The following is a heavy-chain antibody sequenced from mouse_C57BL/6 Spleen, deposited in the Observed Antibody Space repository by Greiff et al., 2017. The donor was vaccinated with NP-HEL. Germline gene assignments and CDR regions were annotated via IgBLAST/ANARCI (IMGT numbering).Heavy chain of an antibody. CDR2: INPNNGGT. V-gene: IGHV1-22*01. CDR1: GYTFTDYN. J-gene: IGHJ3*01. D-gene: IGHD1-2*01. CDR3: ARYGAKGFAY. Sequence: EVQLQQSGPELVKPGASVKMSCKASGYTFTDYNMHWVKQSHGKSLEWIGYINPNNGGTSYNQKFKGKATLTVNKSSSTAYMELRSLTSEECAVYYCARYGAKGFAYWGQGTLVTVSA.